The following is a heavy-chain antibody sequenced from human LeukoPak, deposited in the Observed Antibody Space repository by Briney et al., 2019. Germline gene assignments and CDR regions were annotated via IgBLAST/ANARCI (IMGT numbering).Heavy chain of an antibody. J-gene: IGHJ4*02. CDR3: ARELPFDY. V-gene: IGHV3-74*01. CDR2: ISGDGSST. CDR1: GFTFSSYW. Sequence: PGGSLRLSCAAPGFTFSSYWMHWVRQTPGKGLVWVSRISGDGSSTTYAESVKGRFTISRDNAKNTLYLQMNTLRAEDTAVYYCARELPFDYWGQGTLVTVSS.